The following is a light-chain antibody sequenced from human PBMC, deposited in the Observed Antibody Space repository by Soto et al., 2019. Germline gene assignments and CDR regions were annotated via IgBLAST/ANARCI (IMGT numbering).Light chain of an antibody. CDR3: SSYGGTNNLL. V-gene: IGLV2-8*01. J-gene: IGLJ2*01. CDR2: EVT. CDR1: SSDVGGYDY. Sequence: QSALTQPPSASGSPGQSVTISCTGTSSDVGGYDYVSWYQQRPGKAPKLLIHEVTKRPSGVPDRFSGSKSGNTASLTVSGLQAEDEADYYCSSYGGTNNLLFGGGTKLTVL.